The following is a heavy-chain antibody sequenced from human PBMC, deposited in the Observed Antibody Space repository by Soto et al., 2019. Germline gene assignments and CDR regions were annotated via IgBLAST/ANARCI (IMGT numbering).Heavy chain of an antibody. Sequence: QVQLQESGPGLVKPSQTLSLTCTVSGVSVSSGGYYWTWIRQHPGKGLEWIGYIYYSGSTYYNPFLKIRVTLAVDTSQNQFSLKLSSVTSADTAVYYCARDHYYDTSDQYPWGQGTLVTVSS. D-gene: IGHD3-22*01. CDR1: GVSVSSGGYY. CDR3: ARDHYYDTSDQYP. V-gene: IGHV4-31*03. J-gene: IGHJ5*02. CDR2: IYYSGST.